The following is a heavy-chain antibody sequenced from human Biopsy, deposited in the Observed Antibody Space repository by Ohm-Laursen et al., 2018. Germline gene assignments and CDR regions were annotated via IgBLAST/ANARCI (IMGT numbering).Heavy chain of an antibody. V-gene: IGHV6-1*01. CDR2: TFYRTQWQF. CDR3: ARETPTGIAFNYFDP. CDR1: GDRISNKDAA. J-gene: IGHJ4*02. D-gene: IGHD2-8*02. Sequence: QTLSLTCAVSGDRISNKDAAWNWIRWTPSRGLEWLGRTFYRTQWQFDYAVFVRGRLTINPDVPKNQFSLQLNSVTPEDTAVYYCARETPTGIAFNYFDPWGQGSLVTVSS.